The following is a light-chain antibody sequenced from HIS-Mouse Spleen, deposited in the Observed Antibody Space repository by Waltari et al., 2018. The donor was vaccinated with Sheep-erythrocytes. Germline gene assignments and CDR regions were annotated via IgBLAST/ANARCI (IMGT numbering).Light chain of an antibody. J-gene: IGLJ3*02. Sequence: SYELTQPPSVSVSPGQTARITCSGDALPKKYAYWYQQKSGQAPVLVIYEESKRPSGNPERFSGSTSGTMATLTISGAQVEDEADYYCYSTDSSGNHWVFGGGTKLTVL. V-gene: IGLV3-10*01. CDR3: YSTDSSGNHWV. CDR1: ALPKKY. CDR2: EES.